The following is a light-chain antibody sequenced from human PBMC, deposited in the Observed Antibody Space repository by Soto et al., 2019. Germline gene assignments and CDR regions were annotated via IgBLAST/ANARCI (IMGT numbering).Light chain of an antibody. Sequence: DIQMTQSPSSLSASVGDRVTITCRASQGIGNYLAWYQQSPGKVPRLLIYASSTLQSGVPSRFSGSGSGTDFTLTIDSLQPEDVATYYCQKYNIAPYAFGQGTKLAIK. CDR2: ASS. CDR3: QKYNIAPYA. CDR1: QGIGNY. V-gene: IGKV1-27*01. J-gene: IGKJ2*01.